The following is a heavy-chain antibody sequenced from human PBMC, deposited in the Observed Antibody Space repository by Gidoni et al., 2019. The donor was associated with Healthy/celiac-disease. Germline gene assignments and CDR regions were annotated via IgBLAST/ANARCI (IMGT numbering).Heavy chain of an antibody. CDR1: GFTFSSYG. D-gene: IGHD3-3*01. V-gene: IGHV3-30*03. CDR2: ISDDGSNK. Sequence: QVQLVESGGGVVQPGRSLRLSCAASGFTFSSYGMHWVSQAPGKGLEWGAVISDDGSNKYYADSVKGRFTTSRDNSKNTLYLQMNILRAEDTSVYYCARDFYDFWSGYYYYMDVWGKGTTVTVSS. CDR3: ARDFYDFWSGYYYYMDV. J-gene: IGHJ6*03.